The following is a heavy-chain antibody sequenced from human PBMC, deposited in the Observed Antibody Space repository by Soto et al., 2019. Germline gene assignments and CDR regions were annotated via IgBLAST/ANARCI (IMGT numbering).Heavy chain of an antibody. D-gene: IGHD2-2*02. Sequence: SVKVSCKASGGTFSSYTISWVRQAPGQGLEWMGRIIPILGIADYAQKFQGRVTITADKSTSTAYMELSSLRSEDTAVYYCARVWCSSTSCYKNYYYGMDVWGQGTTVTVSS. V-gene: IGHV1-69*02. CDR3: ARVWCSSTSCYKNYYYGMDV. CDR1: GGTFSSYT. CDR2: IIPILGIA. J-gene: IGHJ6*02.